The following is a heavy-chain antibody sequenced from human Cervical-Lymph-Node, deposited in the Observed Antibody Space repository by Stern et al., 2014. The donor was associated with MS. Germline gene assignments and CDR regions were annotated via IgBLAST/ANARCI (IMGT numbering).Heavy chain of an antibody. CDR2: INPPDSET. D-gene: IGHD4-17*01. J-gene: IGHJ4*02. Sequence: EQLGQSGAEVKKPGESLKISCQVSGYNFPVYWIGWARQTPGKGPEWLGIINPPDSETGNNPAFQGQVPMSVDKAVSTAYLQWSSLQTSDTALYFCARHTGDYAFDYWGQGTLVIVSS. CDR3: ARHTGDYAFDY. CDR1: GYNFPVYW. V-gene: IGHV5-51*01.